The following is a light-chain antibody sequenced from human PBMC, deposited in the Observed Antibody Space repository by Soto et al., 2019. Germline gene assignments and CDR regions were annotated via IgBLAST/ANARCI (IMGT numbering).Light chain of an antibody. V-gene: IGKV3-20*01. J-gene: IGKJ1*01. CDR3: QQYGSSVT. CDR1: QSIRSHY. CDR2: GAH. Sequence: EIVLTQSPGTLSLSPGERATLSCRASQSIRSHYLAWYQQKPGQAPRLLISGAHNRAPGIPDRFSGSKSGTDFTLRISRLEPEDFAVYYCQQYGSSVTFGQGTRWIS.